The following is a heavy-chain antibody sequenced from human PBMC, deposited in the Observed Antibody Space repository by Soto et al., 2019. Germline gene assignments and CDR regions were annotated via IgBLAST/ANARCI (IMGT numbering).Heavy chain of an antibody. V-gene: IGHV3-74*01. J-gene: IGHJ4*02. Sequence: EVQLVESGGGLVQPGGSLRLSCAASGLIFSNYKMHWVRQAPGKGLVWVSRINTDGSITDYADSVKGRFTVSRDNAKNTMYLQMNRLTADETAVYYCARDTNGLHYWGQGTLVTVSS. CDR1: GLIFSNYK. CDR3: ARDTNGLHY. D-gene: IGHD2-8*01. CDR2: INTDGSIT.